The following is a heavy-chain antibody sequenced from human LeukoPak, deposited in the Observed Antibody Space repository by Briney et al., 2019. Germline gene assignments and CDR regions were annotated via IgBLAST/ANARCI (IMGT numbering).Heavy chain of an antibody. Sequence: SDTLSLTCTVSGGSISSSSYYWGWTRQPPGKGLEWIGSIYYSGSTYYRPSLKSQSPISVNTSKNQFPLKRSSVTPGDTAVYYCARHGSRTTRINYWGQGTLVTVSS. J-gene: IGHJ4*02. D-gene: IGHD1-1*01. V-gene: IGHV4-39*01. CDR3: ARHGSRTTRINY. CDR2: IYYSGST. CDR1: GGSISSSSYY.